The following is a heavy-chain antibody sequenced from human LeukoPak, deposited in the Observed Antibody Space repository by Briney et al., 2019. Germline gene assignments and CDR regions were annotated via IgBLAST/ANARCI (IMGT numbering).Heavy chain of an antibody. V-gene: IGHV5-51*01. CDR1: GYSFINYW. CDR3: ARLSTSCCGAFDI. CDR2: IYPGDSDT. Sequence: PGESLKISCKGSGYSFINYWIGWVRQMPGKGLEWMGIIYPGDSDTRYSPSFQGQVTISDDKSISTAYLQWSSLKASDTAMYYCARLSTSCCGAFDIWGRGTMVTVSS. J-gene: IGHJ3*02. D-gene: IGHD2-2*01.